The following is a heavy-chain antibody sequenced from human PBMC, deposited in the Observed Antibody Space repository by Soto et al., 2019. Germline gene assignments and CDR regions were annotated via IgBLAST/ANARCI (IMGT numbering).Heavy chain of an antibody. CDR1: GYTFTSYW. Sequence: GESLKISCKGSGYTFTSYWIAWVRQMPGKGLEWMGLIYPGDSDTRYSPSFQDQVTISADKFMGTAYLQWSSLKASDTAMYYCATRGNSHAYFDFWGQGTLVTVSS. CDR3: ATRGNSHAYFDF. D-gene: IGHD5-18*01. J-gene: IGHJ4*02. CDR2: IYPGDSDT. V-gene: IGHV5-51*01.